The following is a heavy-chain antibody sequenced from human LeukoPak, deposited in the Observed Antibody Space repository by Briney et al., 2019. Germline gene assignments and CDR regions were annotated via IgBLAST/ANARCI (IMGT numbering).Heavy chain of an antibody. CDR2: IHPGDSDI. Sequence: GESLKISCKGSGYSFTGYWIGWVRQMPGKGLEWMGMIHPGDSDIRYSPSFQGQVTISADKSISTAYLQWSSLKASDTAMYYCARLRTGLSTLDYWGQGTHFTVTS. CDR1: GYSFTGYW. CDR3: ARLRTGLSTLDY. D-gene: IGHD3/OR15-3a*01. J-gene: IGHJ4*02. V-gene: IGHV5-51*01.